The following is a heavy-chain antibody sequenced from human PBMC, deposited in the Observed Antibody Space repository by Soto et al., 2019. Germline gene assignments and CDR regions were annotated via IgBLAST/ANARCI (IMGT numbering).Heavy chain of an antibody. D-gene: IGHD4-17*01. CDR1: GGSISSGGYY. V-gene: IGHV4-31*03. Sequence: QVQLQESGPGLVKPSQTLSLTCTVSGGSISSGGYYWSWIRQHPGKGLEWIGYIYYSGSTYYNPSLKSRVTISVDPSKNQVPLELSSVTAADTAVYYCARGGGTTVTTRWFDPWGQGTLVTVSS. CDR2: IYYSGST. CDR3: ARGGGTTVTTRWFDP. J-gene: IGHJ5*02.